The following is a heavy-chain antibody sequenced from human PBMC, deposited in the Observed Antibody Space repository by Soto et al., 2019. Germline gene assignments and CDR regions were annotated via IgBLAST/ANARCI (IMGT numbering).Heavy chain of an antibody. CDR2: IGPSDSYT. CDR3: ARTSAGGKYYYGMDV. Sequence: GESLKISCKGSGYSFTSYWISWVRQMPGKGLEWMGRIGPSDSYTNYSPSFQGQVTISADKSISTAYLQWSSLKASDTAMYYCARTSAGGKYYYGMDVWGQGTTVTVSS. D-gene: IGHD6-13*01. V-gene: IGHV5-10-1*04. CDR1: GYSFTSYW. J-gene: IGHJ6*02.